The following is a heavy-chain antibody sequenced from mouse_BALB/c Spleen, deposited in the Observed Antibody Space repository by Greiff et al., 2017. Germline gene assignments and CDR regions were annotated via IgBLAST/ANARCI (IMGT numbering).Heavy chain of an antibody. CDR1: GFSLTGYG. V-gene: IGHV2-6-7*01. D-gene: IGHD2-1*01. CDR2: IWGDGST. CDR3: ARDEGYGNYPFAY. J-gene: IGHJ3*01. Sequence: VQLQQSGPGLVAPSQSLSITCTVSGFSLTGYGVNWVRQPPGKGLEWLGMIWGDGSTDYNSALKSRLSISKDNSKSQVFLKMNSLQTDDTARYYCARDEGYGNYPFAYWGQGTLVTVSA.